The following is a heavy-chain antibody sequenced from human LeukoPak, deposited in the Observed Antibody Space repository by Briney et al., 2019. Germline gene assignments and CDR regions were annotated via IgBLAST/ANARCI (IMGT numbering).Heavy chain of an antibody. CDR1: GYTFTSYG. CDR3: ARAQSDYYDSSGYDY. J-gene: IGHJ4*02. Sequence: ASAKVSCKASGYTFTSYGISWVRQAPGQGLEWMGWISAYNGNTNYAQKLQGRVTLTTDTSTSTAYMELRSLRSDDTAVYYCARAQSDYYDSSGYDYWGQGTLVTVSS. CDR2: ISAYNGNT. D-gene: IGHD3-22*01. V-gene: IGHV1-18*01.